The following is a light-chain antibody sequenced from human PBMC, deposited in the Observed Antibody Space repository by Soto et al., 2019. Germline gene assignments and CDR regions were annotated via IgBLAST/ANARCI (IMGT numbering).Light chain of an antibody. CDR1: SSDVGAYNY. J-gene: IGLJ1*01. V-gene: IGLV2-23*01. Sequence: QSVLTQPASVSGSPGQSITISCTGSSSDVGAYNYVSWYQQLPHKAPQVILYKGTQRPSGVSSRFSGSTSGNAASLTISGLQADDEADYFCCSSAPESTYVFGTGTKLTVL. CDR3: CSSAPESTYV. CDR2: KGT.